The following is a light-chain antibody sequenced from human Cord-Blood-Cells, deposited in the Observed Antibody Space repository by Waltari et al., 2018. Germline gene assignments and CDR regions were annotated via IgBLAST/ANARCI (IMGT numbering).Light chain of an antibody. CDR1: SLRSTH. Sequence: SSELTQDPAVSVALEQTVRITCQGDSLRSTHASWYQQKPGQAPVLVIYARNNLPSGLPNRFSSSSSGKTASLTIAAAQAEDEADYYGNSRDSIGNHYVFGTGTKVTVL. J-gene: IGLJ1*01. V-gene: IGLV3-19*01. CDR2: ARN. CDR3: NSRDSIGNHYV.